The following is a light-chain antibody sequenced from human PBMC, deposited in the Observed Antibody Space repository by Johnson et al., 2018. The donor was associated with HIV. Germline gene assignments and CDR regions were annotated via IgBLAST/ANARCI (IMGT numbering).Light chain of an antibody. Sequence: QSALTQPPSMSAAPGEKVTISCSGSSSNIGNNYVSWYHHLPRTAPKLLIYENNKGSSGIPDRFSGSKSGTSATLGITGLQTGDEADDYFGTWDSSLSVSKVFGTGTKVTVL. CDR1: SSNIGNNY. CDR3: GTWDSSLSVSKV. J-gene: IGLJ1*01. V-gene: IGLV1-51*01. CDR2: ENN.